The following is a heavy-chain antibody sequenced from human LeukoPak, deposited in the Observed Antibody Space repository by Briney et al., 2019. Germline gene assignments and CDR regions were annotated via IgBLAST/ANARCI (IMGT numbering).Heavy chain of an antibody. V-gene: IGHV1-2*02. CDR2: VVPSSGGT. CDR3: ARSDPQLDC. J-gene: IGHJ4*02. CDR1: GYTFTGYY. D-gene: IGHD3-10*01. Sequence: ASVKVSCKASGYTFTGYYIHWVRQAPGQGLEWMGWVVPSSGGTNYAPKFQGRVTMTRDTSTSTAYMELSNLGSDDAAVYYCARSDPQLDCWGQGTLVTVSS.